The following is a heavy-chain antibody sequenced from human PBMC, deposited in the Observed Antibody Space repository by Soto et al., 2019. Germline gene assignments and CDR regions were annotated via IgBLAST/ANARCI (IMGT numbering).Heavy chain of an antibody. J-gene: IGHJ4*02. Sequence: ASVKVSCKASGYTFTSYGISWVRQAPGQGLEWMGWISAYNGNTNYAQKLQGRVTMTTDTSTSTAYMELRSLRSDDTAVYYCARGWGYDFWSGYYLSPSYYFDYWGQGTLVTV. CDR3: ARGWGYDFWSGYYLSPSYYFDY. V-gene: IGHV1-18*01. D-gene: IGHD3-3*01. CDR2: ISAYNGNT. CDR1: GYTFTSYG.